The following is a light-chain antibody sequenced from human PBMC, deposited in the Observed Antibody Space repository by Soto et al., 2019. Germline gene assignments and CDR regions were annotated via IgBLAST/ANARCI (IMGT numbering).Light chain of an antibody. CDR1: QSVSSN. CDR2: GAS. J-gene: IGKJ1*01. Sequence: EIVMTQSPATLSVSPGERATLSCRASQSVSSNLAWYQQKPGQAPRLLIYGASTRATGIPARFSGSGSGTEFTLTISSLQSEDFAVYYCQQYHNWPPEGTFGQGTKVDIK. V-gene: IGKV3-15*01. CDR3: QQYHNWPPEGT.